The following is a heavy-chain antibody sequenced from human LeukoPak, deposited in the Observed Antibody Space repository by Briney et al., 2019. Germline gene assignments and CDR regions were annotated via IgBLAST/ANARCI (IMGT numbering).Heavy chain of an antibody. CDR2: IYSSGST. J-gene: IGHJ3*02. Sequence: SQTLSLTCTVSSGSISSGTYYWSWIRQPAGKGLEWIGRIYSSGSTNYNPSLKSRVTISVDTSKNQFSLKLSSVTAADTAVYYCARDLLHLGYAFDIWGRGTMVTVSS. V-gene: IGHV4-61*02. D-gene: IGHD3-10*01. CDR1: SGSISSGTYY. CDR3: ARDLLHLGYAFDI.